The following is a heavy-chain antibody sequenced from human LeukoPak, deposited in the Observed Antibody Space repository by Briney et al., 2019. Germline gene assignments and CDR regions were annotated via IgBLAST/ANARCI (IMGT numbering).Heavy chain of an antibody. V-gene: IGHV3-33*01. Sequence: QPGGSLRLSCEASGFTFRSYGMHWVRQAPGKGLEWVAVIWYDGSKEYYADSVTGRFTISRDNSKNTLYLQMNSLRAEDTAVYYCARDPYSFDYWGQGTLVTVSS. J-gene: IGHJ4*02. CDR2: IWYDGSKE. D-gene: IGHD1-26*01. CDR3: ARDPYSFDY. CDR1: GFTFRSYG.